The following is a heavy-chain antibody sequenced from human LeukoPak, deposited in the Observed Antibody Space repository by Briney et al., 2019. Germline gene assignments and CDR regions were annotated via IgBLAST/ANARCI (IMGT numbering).Heavy chain of an antibody. Sequence: PGGSLRLSCAASGFTFTDYYMSWIRQAPGKGLEWVSYISSTVITTYYADSVKVRFTISRDNAKNSLYLQMNSLRAENTAVYYCVRSVYNWNDVDYWGQGTLVTVSS. J-gene: IGHJ4*02. CDR1: GFTFTDYY. CDR3: VRSVYNWNDVDY. CDR2: ISSTVITT. V-gene: IGHV3-11*01. D-gene: IGHD1-20*01.